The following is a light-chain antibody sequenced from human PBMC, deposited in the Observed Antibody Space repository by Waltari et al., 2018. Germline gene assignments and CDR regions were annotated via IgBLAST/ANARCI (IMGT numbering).Light chain of an antibody. Sequence: DIQMTQSPSSLSASVRDSVPITCRASQSISTSVNWYQQKPGKAPRLLVYASSGLQSGVPSKFSGGGFGTNFTLTITSLEPEDFATYYCQQSYDNPLTFGGGTRVESK. CDR3: QQSYDNPLT. CDR1: QSISTS. J-gene: IGKJ4*01. CDR2: ASS. V-gene: IGKV1-39*01.